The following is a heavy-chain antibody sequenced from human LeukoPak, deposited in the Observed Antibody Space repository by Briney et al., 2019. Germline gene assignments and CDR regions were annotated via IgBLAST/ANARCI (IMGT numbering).Heavy chain of an antibody. V-gene: IGHV3-43*02. D-gene: IGHD2-2*03. CDR3: AKVIGYCSSTSCSLFDDAFDV. CDR1: GFSFDDYA. CDR2: ISGDAGST. Sequence: PGGSLRLSCAASGFSFDDYAMHWVRQAPGKGLEWVSLISGDAGSTYYADSVRGQFSISRDNSKNSLFLQMNSLRTEDTAFYFCAKVIGYCSSTSCSLFDDAFDVWGQGTMVTVSS. J-gene: IGHJ3*01.